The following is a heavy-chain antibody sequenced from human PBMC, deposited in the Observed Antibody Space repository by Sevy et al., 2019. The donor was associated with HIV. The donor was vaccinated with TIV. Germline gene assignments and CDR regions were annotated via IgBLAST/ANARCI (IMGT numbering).Heavy chain of an antibody. D-gene: IGHD1-26*01. J-gene: IGHJ3*02. CDR2: MSFDGSIQ. CDR3: AREGETSGHAGAFDI. Sequence: GGSLRLSCSASGINFMNSIFHWVRQAPGKGLEWVALMSFDGSIQYFGDSEMRRLTISRDDSKNTFYLQVNSLRVEDTAVYYCAREGETSGHAGAFDIWGQGTMVTVSS. CDR1: GINFMNSI. V-gene: IGHV3-30*04.